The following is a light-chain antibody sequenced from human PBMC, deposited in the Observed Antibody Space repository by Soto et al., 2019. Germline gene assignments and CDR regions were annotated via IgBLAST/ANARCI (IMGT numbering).Light chain of an antibody. CDR2: EVT. V-gene: IGLV2-14*01. CDR1: SRDIGNYNY. CDR3: AAWDDSTKSHV. Sequence: SVLAQPASVSGSPGQSITISCTGTSRDIGNYNYVSWYQHHPGKAPKLMIYEVTSRPSGVSDRFSGSKSGMTASLTISGLQPEDEADYYCAAWDDSTKSHVLGTGTKVTVL. J-gene: IGLJ1*01.